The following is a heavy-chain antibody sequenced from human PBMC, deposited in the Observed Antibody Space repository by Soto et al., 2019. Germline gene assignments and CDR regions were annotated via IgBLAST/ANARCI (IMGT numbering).Heavy chain of an antibody. V-gene: IGHV4-59*01. J-gene: IGHJ4*02. CDR3: ARVAYDSAWNAYYFDY. D-gene: IGHD1-1*01. Sequence: PSETLSLTCSVSGGSIRIYYWGWVRQPPGKGLEWIGYRHNSGTTNYNPALKSRVTISLDTSKNHFSLNLSSVTAADTAVYYCARVAYDSAWNAYYFDYWGQGPLVTVSS. CDR1: GGSIRIYY. CDR2: RHNSGTT.